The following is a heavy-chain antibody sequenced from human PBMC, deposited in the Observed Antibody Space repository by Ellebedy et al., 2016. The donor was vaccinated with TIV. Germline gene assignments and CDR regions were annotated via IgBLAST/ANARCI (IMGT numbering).Heavy chain of an antibody. V-gene: IGHV4-59*01. J-gene: IGHJ4*02. Sequence: MPSETLSLTCTVSGGSISSYYWNRIRQPPGKGLEWIGYIYYSGSTNYNPSLKSRVTISVDTTKNHFSLKLSSVTAADTAVYYCARAGGGGYADFDYWGQGTLVTVSS. CDR2: IYYSGST. CDR1: GGSISSYY. CDR3: ARAGGGGYADFDY. D-gene: IGHD5-12*01.